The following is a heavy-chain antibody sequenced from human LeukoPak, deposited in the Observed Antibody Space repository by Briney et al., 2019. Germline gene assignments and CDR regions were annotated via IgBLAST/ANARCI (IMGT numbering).Heavy chain of an antibody. CDR2: ISASGGST. CDR1: EFTFSSYA. J-gene: IGHJ6*02. CDR3: AKYVSAKGPPYALDV. D-gene: IGHD2/OR15-2a*01. Sequence: GGSLRFSCAASEFTFSSYAMQWVRQAPGKGLEWVSGISASGGSTWYADSVKGRFTISRDNSKNTLYLQMNSLRAEDTAVYYCAKYVSAKGPPYALDVWGQGTTVTVSS. V-gene: IGHV3-23*01.